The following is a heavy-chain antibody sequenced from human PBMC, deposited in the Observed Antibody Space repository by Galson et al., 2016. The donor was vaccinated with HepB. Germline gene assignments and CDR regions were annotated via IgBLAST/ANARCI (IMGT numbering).Heavy chain of an antibody. CDR3: AKDTVMGVAANRNWFDS. V-gene: IGHV3-23*01. CDR1: GFTFSSYA. J-gene: IGHJ5*01. CDR2: ISGSGGST. D-gene: IGHD2-15*01. Sequence: SLRLSCAASGFTFSSYAMSWVRQAPGKGLEWVSGISGSGGSTTYAESVEGRFTMSRENSKNTMYLQMNSLRVEDTAVYYCAKDTVMGVAANRNWFDSWGQGTQVTVSS.